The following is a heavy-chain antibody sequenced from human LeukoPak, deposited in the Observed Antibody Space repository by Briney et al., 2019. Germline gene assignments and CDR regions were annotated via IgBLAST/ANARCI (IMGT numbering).Heavy chain of an antibody. D-gene: IGHD6-13*01. CDR1: GFTFSSSA. Sequence: GGSLRLSCAASGFTFSSSATSWVRQAPGKGLQWVSAISGSGSNTYYADSVKGRFTISRDNSKNTLFLRMSSLRVEDTAVYYCAKIIAAGTSFDSWGQGALATASS. V-gene: IGHV3-23*01. CDR2: ISGSGSNT. J-gene: IGHJ4*02. CDR3: AKIIAAGTSFDS.